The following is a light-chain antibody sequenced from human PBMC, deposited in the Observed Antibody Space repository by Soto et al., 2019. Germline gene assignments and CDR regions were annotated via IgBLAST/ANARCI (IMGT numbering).Light chain of an antibody. CDR2: EVS. V-gene: IGLV2-8*01. CDR3: SSYAGSNTYV. CDR1: SSDVGGYNY. J-gene: IGLJ1*01. Sequence: QSVLTQPPSASGSPGQSVTISCTGTSSDVGGYNYVSWYQQHPGKAPKLMIYEVSKRPSGVPDRFSGSKSGNTSSLTVSVLQAEYEADYYCSSYAGSNTYVFGSGTKLTVL.